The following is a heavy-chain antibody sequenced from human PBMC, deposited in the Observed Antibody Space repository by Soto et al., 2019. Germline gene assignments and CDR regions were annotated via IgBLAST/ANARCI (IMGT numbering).Heavy chain of an antibody. Sequence: ATLSLTCAVYGGSFSGYYWSWIRQPPGKGLEWIGEINHSGSTNYNPSLKSRVTISVDTSKNQFSLKLSSVTAADTAVYYCAREVASSSQYNWFDPWGQGTLVTVSS. CDR2: INHSGST. CDR3: AREVASSSQYNWFDP. V-gene: IGHV4-34*01. CDR1: GGSFSGYY. J-gene: IGHJ5*02. D-gene: IGHD6-13*01.